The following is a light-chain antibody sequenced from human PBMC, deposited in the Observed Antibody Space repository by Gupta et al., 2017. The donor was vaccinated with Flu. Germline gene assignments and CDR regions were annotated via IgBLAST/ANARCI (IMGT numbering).Light chain of an antibody. Sequence: QSALAQPPSVSRAPGQRVTISCSGRSSNIGRSTVDWYQQFPGTAPKLLLYYFNQRPSGVPDRFSGSKSGASAALAISGLQSGDEGDYYGAVWDDSPSGQYGCGTGTKVS. J-gene: IGLJ1*01. V-gene: IGLV1-44*01. CDR3: AVWDDSPSGQYG. CDR2: YFN. CDR1: SSNIGRST.